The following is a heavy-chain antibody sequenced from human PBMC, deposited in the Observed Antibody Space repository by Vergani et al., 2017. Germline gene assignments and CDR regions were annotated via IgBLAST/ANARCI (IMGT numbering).Heavy chain of an antibody. CDR1: GFTFSGSA. CDR3: TRRYCSSTSCYYFDY. V-gene: IGHV3-73*02. Sequence: EVQLVESGGGLVQPGGSLKLSCAASGFTFSGSAMHRVRQASGKGLEWVGRIRSKANSYATAYAASVKGRFTISRDDSKNTAYLQMNSLKTEDTAVYYCTRRYCSSTSCYYFDYWGQGTLVTVSS. D-gene: IGHD2-2*01. J-gene: IGHJ4*02. CDR2: IRSKANSYAT.